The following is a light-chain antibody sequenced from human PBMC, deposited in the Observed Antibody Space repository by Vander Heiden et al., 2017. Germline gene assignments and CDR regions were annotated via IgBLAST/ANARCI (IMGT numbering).Light chain of an antibody. J-gene: IGLJ1*01. CDR1: SSDSGGYNY. CDR2: DVS. Sequence: QSALTQPASVSGSPGQPITISCTGSSSDSGGYNYVSWYQQHPGKAPKLMIHDVSDRPSGVSNRFSGSKSGNTASLTISGLQAEDEADYYCCSYTSSSTLYVFGTGTKVTVL. V-gene: IGLV2-14*03. CDR3: CSYTSSSTLYV.